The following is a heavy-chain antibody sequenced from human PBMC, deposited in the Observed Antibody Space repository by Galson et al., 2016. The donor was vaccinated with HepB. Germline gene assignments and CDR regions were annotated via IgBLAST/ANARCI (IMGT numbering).Heavy chain of an antibody. J-gene: IGHJ3*02. CDR3: ARGYGDSAGKPDSEAFDI. CDR2: INTSGST. CDR1: GGSISSGSDY. V-gene: IGHV4-61*02. D-gene: IGHD4-17*01. Sequence: TLSLTCTVSGGSISSGSDYWSWIRQPAGKGLEWIGRINTSGSTNYNPSLKSRVTISVDVSMHQFSLKLSSVTAADTALYYCARGYGDSAGKPDSEAFDIWGQGTLVTVS.